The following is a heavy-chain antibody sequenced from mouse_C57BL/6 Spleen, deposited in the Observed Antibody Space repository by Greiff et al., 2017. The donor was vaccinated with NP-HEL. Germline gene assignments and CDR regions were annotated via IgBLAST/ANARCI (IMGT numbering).Heavy chain of an antibody. D-gene: IGHD1-1*01. J-gene: IGHJ4*01. V-gene: IGHV5-4*03. CDR3: ARLRGDAMDY. CDR2: ISDGGSYT. CDR1: GFTFSSYA. Sequence: EVKLVESGGGLVKPGGSLKLSCAASGFTFSSYAMSWVRQTPEKRLEWVATISDGGSYTYYPDNVKGRFTISRDNAKNNLYLQMSHLKSEDTAMYYCARLRGDAMDYWGQGTSVTVSS.